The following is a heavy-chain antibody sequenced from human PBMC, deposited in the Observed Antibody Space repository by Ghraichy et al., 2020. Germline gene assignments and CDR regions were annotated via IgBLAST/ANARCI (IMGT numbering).Heavy chain of an antibody. V-gene: IGHV4-34*01. CDR2: INHSGST. Sequence: SETLSLTCAVYGGSFSGYYWSWIRQPPGKGLEWIGEINHSGSTNYNPSLKSRVTISVDTSKNQFSLKLSSVTAADTAVYYCARPDYDILTGDNSYNWFDPWGQGTLVTVSS. CDR1: GGSFSGYY. D-gene: IGHD3-9*01. J-gene: IGHJ5*02. CDR3: ARPDYDILTGDNSYNWFDP.